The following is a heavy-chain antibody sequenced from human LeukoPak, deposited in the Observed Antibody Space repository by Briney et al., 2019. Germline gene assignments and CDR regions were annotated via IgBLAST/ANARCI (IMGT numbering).Heavy chain of an antibody. CDR3: ARGTVDTVPDY. Sequence: SETLSLTCTVSGGSISSYYWSWIRQPPGKGLEWIGYIYQNGNTYYNPSLKSRVTISVDTSKNQFSLKLSSVTAADTAVYYCARGTVDTVPDYWGQGTLVTVSS. V-gene: IGHV4-59*12. CDR1: GGSISSYY. D-gene: IGHD5-18*01. J-gene: IGHJ4*02. CDR2: IYQNGNT.